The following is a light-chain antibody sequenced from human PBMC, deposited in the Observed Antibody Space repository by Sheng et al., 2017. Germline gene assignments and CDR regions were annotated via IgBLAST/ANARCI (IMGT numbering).Light chain of an antibody. CDR3: QQSFTTPLYT. V-gene: IGKV1-39*01. CDR1: QNIYTY. Sequence: EIQMTQSPSSLSASVGDRVTITCRASQNIYTYLNWYQQRPGKAPNLLIYGGSSLQSGVPSRFSASGSGSEFTLTISSLQPEDFATYYCQQSFTTPLYTFAGGPSWRSN. J-gene: IGKJ2*01. CDR2: GGS.